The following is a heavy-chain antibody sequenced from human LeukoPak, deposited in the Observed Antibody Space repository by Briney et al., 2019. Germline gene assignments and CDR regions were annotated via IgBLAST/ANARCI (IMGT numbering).Heavy chain of an antibody. CDR3: AGGGGSYGDV. Sequence: ASVKVSCKASGYTFTDYYMRWVRQAPGQGLEWMGRFDPYNGGISYAQKFQGRVTITRDTSVSTDYMELSSLTSDDTAMYYCAGGGGSYGDVWGQGTMVAVSS. D-gene: IGHD1-26*01. CDR1: GYTFTDYY. J-gene: IGHJ3*01. CDR2: FDPYNGGI. V-gene: IGHV1-2*06.